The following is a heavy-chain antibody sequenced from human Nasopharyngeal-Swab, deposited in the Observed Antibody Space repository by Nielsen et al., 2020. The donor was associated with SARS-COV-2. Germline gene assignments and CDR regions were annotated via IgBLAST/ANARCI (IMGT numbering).Heavy chain of an antibody. CDR3: ARDVEALYYDILTGCLDY. CDR2: ISSSSSTI. J-gene: IGHJ4*02. Sequence: GESLKISCAASGFTFGSYSMNWVRQAPGKGLEWVSYISSSSSTIYYADSVKGRFTISRDNAKNSLYLQMNSLRDEDTAVYYCARDVEALYYDILTGCLDYWGQGTLVTVSS. V-gene: IGHV3-48*02. D-gene: IGHD3-9*01. CDR1: GFTFGSYS.